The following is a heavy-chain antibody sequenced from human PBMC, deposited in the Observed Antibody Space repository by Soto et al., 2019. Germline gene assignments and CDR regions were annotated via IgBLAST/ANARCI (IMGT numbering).Heavy chain of an antibody. J-gene: IGHJ5*02. V-gene: IGHV1-18*01. D-gene: IGHD3-10*01. CDR2: ISAYNGNT. Sequence: GASVKVSCKASGYTFTSYGISWVRQAPGQGLEWMGWISAYNGNTNYAQKLQGRVTMTTDTSTSTAYMELRSLRSDDTAVYYCARDYDTYYYGSGGNWFDPWGQGTLVTVSS. CDR3: ARDYDTYYYGSGGNWFDP. CDR1: GYTFTSYG.